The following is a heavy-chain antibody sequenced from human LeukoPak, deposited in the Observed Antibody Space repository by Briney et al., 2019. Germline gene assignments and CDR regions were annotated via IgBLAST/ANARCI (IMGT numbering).Heavy chain of an antibody. D-gene: IGHD6-19*01. J-gene: IGHJ4*02. V-gene: IGHV4-59*01. CDR3: ARARGRRLAEEFDY. CDR1: GDSISGNY. CDR2: IYYSGST. Sequence: SETLSLTCTVSGDSISGNYWTWIRQPPGKGLEWIGYIYYSGSTNYNPSLKSRVTISVDTSKNQFSLKLSSVTAADTAVYYCARARGRRLAEEFDYWGQGTLVTVSS.